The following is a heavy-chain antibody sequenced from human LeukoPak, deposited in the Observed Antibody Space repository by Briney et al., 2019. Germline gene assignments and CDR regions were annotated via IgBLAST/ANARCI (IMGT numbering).Heavy chain of an antibody. V-gene: IGHV3-9*01. CDR1: GFSFDDYA. CDR3: TKHSSDYYRFDY. J-gene: IGHJ4*02. D-gene: IGHD3-22*01. CDR2: ISWNSGSR. Sequence: GRSLRLSCVASGFSFDDYAMHWVRQAPGKGLEWVSYISWNSGSRGYADSVKGRFTISRDNAKNSLYLQMNSLRAEDTALYYCTKHSSDYYRFDYWGQGTLVTVSS.